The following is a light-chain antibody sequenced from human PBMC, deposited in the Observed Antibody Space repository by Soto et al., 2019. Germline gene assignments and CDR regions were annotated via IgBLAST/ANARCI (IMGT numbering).Light chain of an antibody. CDR3: QSYDSSLSNV. V-gene: IGLV1-40*01. CDR2: GNS. CDR1: ISNIGAGYD. J-gene: IGLJ1*01. Sequence: QALIPQPPSVSGAPGHRVTIFCTPSISNIGAGYDVHWYQQLPGTAPKLLIYGNSSRPSGVPDRFSGSKSGTSASLAITGLQAEDEADYYCQSYDSSLSNVFGTGTKVTVL.